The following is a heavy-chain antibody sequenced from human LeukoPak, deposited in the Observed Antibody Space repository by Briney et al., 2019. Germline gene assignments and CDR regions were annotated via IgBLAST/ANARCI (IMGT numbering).Heavy chain of an antibody. J-gene: IGHJ4*02. Sequence: PGGSLRLSCAASGFTFSSYSMNWVRQAPGKGLEWVSSISSSSSYIYYADSVKDRFTISRDNAKNSLYLQMNSLRGEDTAVYYCARGSRMATINYWGQGTLVTVSS. CDR3: ARGSRMATINY. V-gene: IGHV3-21*01. CDR1: GFTFSSYS. CDR2: ISSSSSYI. D-gene: IGHD5-24*01.